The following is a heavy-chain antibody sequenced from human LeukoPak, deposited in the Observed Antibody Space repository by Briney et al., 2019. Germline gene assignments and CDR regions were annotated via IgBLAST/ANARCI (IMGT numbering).Heavy chain of an antibody. CDR1: GFTFSSYA. CDR3: AKDNGYGGNSEADY. J-gene: IGHJ4*02. D-gene: IGHD4-23*01. Sequence: GGSLRLSCAASGFTFSSYAMSWVRQAPGKGLEWVSAISGSGGSTYYADSVKSRFTISRDNSKNTLYLQMNSLRAEDTAVYYCAKDNGYGGNSEADYWGQGTLVTVSS. CDR2: ISGSGGST. V-gene: IGHV3-23*01.